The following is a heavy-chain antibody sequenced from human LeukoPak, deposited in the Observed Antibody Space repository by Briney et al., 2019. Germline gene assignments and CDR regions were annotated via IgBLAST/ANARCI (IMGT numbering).Heavy chain of an antibody. CDR2: IYYSGSS. V-gene: IGHV4-39*01. Sequence: SETLSLTCTVSGGSISSSSYYWGWIRQPPGKGLERIGSIYYSGSSYYNPSLKSRVTISVQTSKNQFSLKLSSVTTADTAVYYCARHVDTATDYFDYWGQGTLVTVSS. J-gene: IGHJ4*02. D-gene: IGHD5-18*01. CDR3: ARHVDTATDYFDY. CDR1: GGSISSSSYY.